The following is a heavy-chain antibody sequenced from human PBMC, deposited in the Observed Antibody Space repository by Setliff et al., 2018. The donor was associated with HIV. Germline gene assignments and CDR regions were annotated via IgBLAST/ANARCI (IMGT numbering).Heavy chain of an antibody. Sequence: PGGSLRLSCAASGFTFSWYGMDWVRQAPGKGLEWVSGINWNGGSTGYADSVKGRFTISRDNDKNSVHLQMTSLRAEDTAVYYCASSGSGSYINWFGPWGRGTLVTVSS. V-gene: IGHV3-20*04. D-gene: IGHD3-10*01. CDR3: ASSGSGSYINWFGP. J-gene: IGHJ5*02. CDR2: INWNGGST. CDR1: GFTFSWYG.